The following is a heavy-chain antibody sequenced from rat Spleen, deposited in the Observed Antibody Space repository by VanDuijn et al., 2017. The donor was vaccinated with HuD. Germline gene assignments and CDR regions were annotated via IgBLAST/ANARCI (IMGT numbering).Heavy chain of an antibody. CDR3: ARLYYYSSFDY. CDR2: ISTSGGST. CDR1: GFTFSSFP. Sequence: EVQLVESGGGLVQPGRSMKLSCAASGFTFSSFPMAWVRQAPTKGLEWVATISTSGGSTYYRDSVKGRFTISRDNAKSTLYLQMNSLRSEDTATYYCARLYYYSSFDYWGQGVMVTVSS. J-gene: IGHJ2*01. V-gene: IGHV5-46*01. D-gene: IGHD1-2*01.